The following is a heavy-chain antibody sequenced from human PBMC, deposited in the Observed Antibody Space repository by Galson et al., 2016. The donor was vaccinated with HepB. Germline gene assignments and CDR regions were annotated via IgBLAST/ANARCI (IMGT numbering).Heavy chain of an antibody. D-gene: IGHD4-23*01. CDR3: ARVPGKVSTRPPYHFYYYAMDV. CDR1: GDSINNRNW. V-gene: IGHV4-4*02. CDR2: VYHTGST. J-gene: IGHJ6*02. Sequence: SETLSLTCAVSGDSINNRNWWSWVRQAPGKGLQWIGEVYHTGSTNYDPSLRSRVRISVDKSKNEISLNLTSVTAADKAVYYCARVPGKVSTRPPYHFYYYAMDVWGPGTTVVVSS.